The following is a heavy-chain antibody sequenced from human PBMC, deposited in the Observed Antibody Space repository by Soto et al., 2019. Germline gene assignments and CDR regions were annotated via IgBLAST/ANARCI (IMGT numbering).Heavy chain of an antibody. J-gene: IGHJ6*02. CDR1: GFTVSSNY. D-gene: IGHD2-15*01. V-gene: IGHV3-53*01. CDR3: ARGRVGRYCSGGSYYSAQYYYYGMDV. CDR2: IYSGGST. Sequence: EVQLVESGGGLIQPGGSLRLSCAASGFTVSSNYMSWVRQAPGKGLEWVSVIYSGGSTYYAASVKGRFTISRDNSKNTLYLQMNSLRAEDTDVYYCARGRVGRYCSGGSYYSAQYYYYGMDVWGQETTVTVSS.